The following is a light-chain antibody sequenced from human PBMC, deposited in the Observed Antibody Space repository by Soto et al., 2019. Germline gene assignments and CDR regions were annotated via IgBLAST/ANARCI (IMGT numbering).Light chain of an antibody. J-gene: IGLJ2*01. Sequence: QSVLTQPPSVSGAPGQRVTISCTGSSSNIGAGYDVHWYQQLPGTAPKLLIYVNSNRPSGVPDRFSGSKSGTSASLAITGLQAEDEADYYCQSYDSSLSGSHVVFGGGTQLTVL. CDR2: VNS. CDR1: SSNIGAGYD. V-gene: IGLV1-40*01. CDR3: QSYDSSLSGSHVV.